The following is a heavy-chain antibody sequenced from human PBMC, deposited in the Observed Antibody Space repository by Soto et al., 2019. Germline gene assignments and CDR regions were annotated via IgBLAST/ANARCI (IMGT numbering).Heavy chain of an antibody. CDR3: AKERSSGWSFDY. D-gene: IGHD6-19*01. CDR1: GFTFSTYA. V-gene: IGHV3-23*01. J-gene: IGHJ4*02. CDR2: ISGSGDST. Sequence: EVQLLESGGGLVQPGGSLRLSCSASGFTFSTYARKWVRQAPGKGLEWVSGISGSGDSTYYADSVKGRFTASRENSKNTLYLQMNSLRAEDTAVFYCAKERSSGWSFDYWGQGKLVTVSS.